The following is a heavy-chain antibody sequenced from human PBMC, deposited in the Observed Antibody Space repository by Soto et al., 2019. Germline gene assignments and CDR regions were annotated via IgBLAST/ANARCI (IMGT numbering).Heavy chain of an antibody. D-gene: IGHD2-15*01. Sequence: QVQLQESGPGLVKPSETLSLSCTVSGGSISDYYWNWIRQPAGKGLEWIGRIYTTGSTNYNPSLQSRVTLSLDTSKNHFSLKLSSVTAADTAVYYCAEGRSTSGARGGWFDPWGQGTLVTVSS. CDR2: IYTTGST. V-gene: IGHV4-4*07. J-gene: IGHJ5*02. CDR3: AEGRSTSGARGGWFDP. CDR1: GGSISDYY.